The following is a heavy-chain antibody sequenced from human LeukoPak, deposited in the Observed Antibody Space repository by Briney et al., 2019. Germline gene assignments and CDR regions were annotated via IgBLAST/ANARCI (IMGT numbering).Heavy chain of an antibody. V-gene: IGHV3-30*18. CDR3: AKDGYSSSWFPYFDY. CDR1: GFTFSTYG. CDR2: ISYDGDNK. D-gene: IGHD6-13*01. J-gene: IGHJ4*02. Sequence: GSLRLSCAASGFTFSTYGMHWVRQAPGKGLEWVAVISYDGDNKHYADSVKGRFTISRDDSKNTLYLQMNSLRAEDTAVYYCAKDGYSSSWFPYFDYWGQGTLVTVSS.